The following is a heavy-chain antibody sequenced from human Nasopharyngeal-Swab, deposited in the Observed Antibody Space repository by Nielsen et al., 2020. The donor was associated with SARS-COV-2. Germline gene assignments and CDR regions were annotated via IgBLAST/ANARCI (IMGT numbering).Heavy chain of an antibody. Sequence: GESLKISCAASAFSFSSFEVNWVRQAPGKGLEWLSYIRARGSFKYYADSVKGRFTISRDNARKSLFLQLDSLRGEDPGVYYCAGRGISVSGDYYYYMDVWGKGTPVTVSS. D-gene: IGHD3-3*02. CDR1: AFSFSSFE. J-gene: IGHJ6*03. CDR3: AGRGISVSGDYYYYMDV. CDR2: IRARGSFK. V-gene: IGHV3-48*03.